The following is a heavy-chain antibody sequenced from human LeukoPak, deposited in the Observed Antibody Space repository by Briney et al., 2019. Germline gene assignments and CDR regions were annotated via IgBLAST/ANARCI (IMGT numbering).Heavy chain of an antibody. CDR1: GFTFSSYA. J-gene: IGHJ4*02. V-gene: IGHV3-30*14. D-gene: IGHD1-26*01. CDR3: ARGSGAGLLYFDY. CDR2: ISFDGTDA. Sequence: GTSLRLSCAASGFTFSSYAIHWVRQAPGKGLEWVAVISFDGTDAFYADSVKGRFTISRDNSKNTLYLQMNSLRAEDTAVYYCARGSGAGLLYFDYWGQGTLVTVSS.